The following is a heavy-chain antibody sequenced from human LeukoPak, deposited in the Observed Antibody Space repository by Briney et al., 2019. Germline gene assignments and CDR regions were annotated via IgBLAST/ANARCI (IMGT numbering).Heavy chain of an antibody. Sequence: GGSLRLSCAASGFTFRSYGMHWVRQAPGKGLEWVAFIRYDGNNKYNADSVKGRFTISRDNSKNTVYLQMNSLRAEDTAVYYCARGHTAVTRHFDFWGQGTLVTVSS. CDR2: IRYDGNNK. CDR3: ARGHTAVTRHFDF. CDR1: GFTFRSYG. V-gene: IGHV3-30*02. D-gene: IGHD4-17*01. J-gene: IGHJ4*02.